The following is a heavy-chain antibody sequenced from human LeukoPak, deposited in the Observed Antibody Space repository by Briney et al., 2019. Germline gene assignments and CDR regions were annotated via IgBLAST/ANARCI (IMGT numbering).Heavy chain of an antibody. Sequence: GESLKISCKGSGYSFTSYWIGWERQMPGKGLEWMGIIYPGDSDTRYSPSFQGQVTISAAKSISTAYLQWSSLKASDTAMYYCASSGSGAAAQFDYWGQGTLVTVSS. CDR2: IYPGDSDT. J-gene: IGHJ4*02. CDR3: ASSGSGAAAQFDY. CDR1: GYSFTSYW. V-gene: IGHV5-51*01. D-gene: IGHD6-13*01.